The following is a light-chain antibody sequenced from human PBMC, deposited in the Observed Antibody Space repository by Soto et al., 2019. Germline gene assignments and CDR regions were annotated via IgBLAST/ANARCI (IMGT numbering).Light chain of an antibody. CDR2: GAS. CDR1: QSVTTN. Sequence: EIVLTQSPATLSVSPGGRAALSCRATQSVTTNLAWYQQKPGQAPTLLIYGASTRATGIPARFSGSGSGTEFTLPISSLQSEDFAVYYCQQYNNWPQTFGQGTKVDIK. J-gene: IGKJ1*01. V-gene: IGKV3-15*01. CDR3: QQYNNWPQT.